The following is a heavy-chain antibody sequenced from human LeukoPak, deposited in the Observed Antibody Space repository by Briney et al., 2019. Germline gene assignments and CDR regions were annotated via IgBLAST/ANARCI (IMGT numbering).Heavy chain of an antibody. CDR3: AKDSTTLTLTFDY. CDR1: GFTFSSFG. V-gene: IGHV3-30*18. D-gene: IGHD4-11*01. CDR2: ISYDGSNK. J-gene: IGHJ4*02. Sequence: GGSLRLSCAASGFTFSSFGMHWVRQAPGKGLEWVAVISYDGSNKYYADSVKVRFTISRDNSKNTLYLQMSSLRSEDTAVYYCAKDSTTLTLTFDYWGQGTLVTVSS.